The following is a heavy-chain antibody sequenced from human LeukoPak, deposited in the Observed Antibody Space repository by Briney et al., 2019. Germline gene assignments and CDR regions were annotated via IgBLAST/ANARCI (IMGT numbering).Heavy chain of an antibody. CDR3: AGNIVVVPAARGWFDP. D-gene: IGHD2-2*01. Sequence: ASVKVSCKASGGTFSSYAISWVRQAPGQGLEWMGGIIPIFGTASYAQKFQGRVTITADKSTSTAYMELSSLRSEDTAVYYCAGNIVVVPAARGWFDPWGQGTLVTVSS. J-gene: IGHJ5*02. V-gene: IGHV1-69*06. CDR2: IIPIFGTA. CDR1: GGTFSSYA.